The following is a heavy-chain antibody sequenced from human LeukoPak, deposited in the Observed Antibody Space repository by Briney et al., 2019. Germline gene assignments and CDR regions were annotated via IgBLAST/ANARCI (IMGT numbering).Heavy chain of an antibody. Sequence: PSETLSLTCTVSGGSISSGGYYWSWIRQHPGKGLEWIGYIYYSGSTYYNPSLKSRVTISVDTSKNQFSLKLSSVTAADTGVYYCARANTIFGVVIRPFDYWGQGTLVTVSS. J-gene: IGHJ4*02. D-gene: IGHD3-3*01. CDR3: ARANTIFGVVIRPFDY. CDR2: IYYSGST. V-gene: IGHV4-31*03. CDR1: GGSISSGGYY.